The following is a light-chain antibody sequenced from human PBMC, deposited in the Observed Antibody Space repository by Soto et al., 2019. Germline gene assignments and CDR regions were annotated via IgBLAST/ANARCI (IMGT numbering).Light chain of an antibody. J-gene: IGKJ4*01. CDR1: QDINNY. Sequence: DIQMTQSPSSLSAAILYSVAITCQASQDINNYLNWYQQKPGKAPNLLIYDASNLETGVPSRFSGTGSGRDFTFTISSLQPEDIAAYYCQQYDNLPLTFGGGTKVDIK. CDR2: DAS. V-gene: IGKV1-33*01. CDR3: QQYDNLPLT.